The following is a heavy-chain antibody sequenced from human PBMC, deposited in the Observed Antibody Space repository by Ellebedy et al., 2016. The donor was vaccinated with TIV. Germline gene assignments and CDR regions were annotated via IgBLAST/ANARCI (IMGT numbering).Heavy chain of an antibody. D-gene: IGHD1-26*01. CDR1: GYTFTGYH. Sequence: ASVKVSCKASGYTFTGYHMHWVRQAPGQGLEWLGWINPNSSATKFAQKFQGRVTMTRDTSISAAYMELSRLTSADTAVYYCARRGGLVGPTTAFDIWGQGTMVTVSS. CDR3: ARRGGLVGPTTAFDI. V-gene: IGHV1-2*02. J-gene: IGHJ3*02. CDR2: INPNSSAT.